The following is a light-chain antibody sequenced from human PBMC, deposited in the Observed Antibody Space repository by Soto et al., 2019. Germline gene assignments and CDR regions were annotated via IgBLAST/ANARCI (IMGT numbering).Light chain of an antibody. Sequence: QSVLTQPASVSGSPGQSITISCTGTSHDIGGYKYVSWYQQHPGKAPKLMIYEVSNRPSGVSNRFSGSKSGNTASLTISGLQAEDEADYYCCSYTSSTTPLFGGGTKLTVL. CDR2: EVS. CDR3: CSYTSSTTPL. J-gene: IGLJ2*01. CDR1: SHDIGGYKY. V-gene: IGLV2-14*01.